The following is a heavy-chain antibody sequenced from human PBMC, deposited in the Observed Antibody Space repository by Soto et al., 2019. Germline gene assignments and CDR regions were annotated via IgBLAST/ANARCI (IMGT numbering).Heavy chain of an antibody. CDR3: AKGAYSSSWYSFDY. Sequence: EVQLVESGGGLVQPGRSLRLSCAASGFTFDDYAMHWVRQAPGKGLEWVSGISWNSGSIGYADSVKGRFTISRDNAKNSLCLQMNSLRAEDTVLYYCAKGAYSSSWYSFDYWGQGTLVTVSS. J-gene: IGHJ4*02. V-gene: IGHV3-9*01. CDR1: GFTFDDYA. CDR2: ISWNSGSI. D-gene: IGHD6-13*01.